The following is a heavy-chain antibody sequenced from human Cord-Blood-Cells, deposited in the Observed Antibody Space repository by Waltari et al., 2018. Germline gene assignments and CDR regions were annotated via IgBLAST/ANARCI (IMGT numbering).Heavy chain of an antibody. CDR2: ISYDGSNK. CDR3: ARDGYISSLGYFDL. D-gene: IGHD6-13*01. CDR1: GFTFSSYA. V-gene: IGHV3-30-3*01. Sequence: QVQLVESGGGVVQPGRSLRLSGAASGFTFSSYAMLWVRQAPGKGLEWVAVISYDGSNKYYADSVKGRFTISRDNSKNTLYLQMNSLRAEDTAVYYCARDGYISSLGYFDLWGRGTLVTVSS. J-gene: IGHJ2*01.